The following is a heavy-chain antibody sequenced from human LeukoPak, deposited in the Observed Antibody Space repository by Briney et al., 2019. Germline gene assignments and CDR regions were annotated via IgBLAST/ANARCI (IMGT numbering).Heavy chain of an antibody. V-gene: IGHV3-23*01. Sequence: PGGPLRLSCVASGFTFSSYAMTWVRQAPGKGLEWVSGISGSGTNTYYADSVKGRFTISRDNSKNTLYLQMNSLRAEDTAAYYCAKGTYDSRGHFDYWGQGTLVSVSS. D-gene: IGHD3-22*01. CDR3: AKGTYDSRGHFDY. CDR2: ISGSGTNT. J-gene: IGHJ4*02. CDR1: GFTFSSYA.